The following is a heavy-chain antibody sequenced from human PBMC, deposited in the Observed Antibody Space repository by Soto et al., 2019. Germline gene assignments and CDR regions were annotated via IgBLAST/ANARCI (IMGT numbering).Heavy chain of an antibody. J-gene: IGHJ4*02. D-gene: IGHD2-8*01. Sequence: PGESLKISCKGSGYSFTSYLISWVRQMPGKGLEWMGRIDPSDSYTNYSPSFRGHVTISADKSISTAYLQWSSLKASDTALYYCARWVMGVYYLDYWGQGTLVTVSS. CDR2: IDPSDSYT. CDR3: ARWVMGVYYLDY. CDR1: GYSFTSYL. V-gene: IGHV5-10-1*01.